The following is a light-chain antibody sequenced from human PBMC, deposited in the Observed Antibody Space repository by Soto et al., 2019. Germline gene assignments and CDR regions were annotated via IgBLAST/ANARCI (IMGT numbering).Light chain of an antibody. CDR3: QQYYSYPEWT. V-gene: IGKV1-8*01. CDR2: AAS. Sequence: AIRMTQSPSSFSASTGDRVTITCRASQGISSYLAWYQQKPGKAPKLLIYAASTLQSGVPSRFSGSGSGTDFTLTISCLQSEDFATYYCQQYYSYPEWTFGQGTKVDIK. CDR1: QGISSY. J-gene: IGKJ1*01.